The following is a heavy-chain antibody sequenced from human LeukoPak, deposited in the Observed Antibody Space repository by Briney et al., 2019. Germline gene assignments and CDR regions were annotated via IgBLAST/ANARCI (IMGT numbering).Heavy chain of an antibody. CDR3: VDRAVDV. D-gene: IGHD6-13*01. CDR2: ISSIGDIT. CDR1: GFTFSNYD. J-gene: IGHJ6*02. Sequence: GGSLRLSCSASGFTFSNYDMHWVRQAPGKGLEFVSAISSIGDITHYADSVRGRFTISRDNSKNTLYLQMSGLRAEDTAIYYCVDRAVDVWGQGTTVTVSS. V-gene: IGHV3-64D*09.